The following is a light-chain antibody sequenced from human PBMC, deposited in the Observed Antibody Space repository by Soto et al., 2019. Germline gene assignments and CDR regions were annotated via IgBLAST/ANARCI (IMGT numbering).Light chain of an antibody. CDR1: QSVSRSS. CDR3: QQYESRPLT. V-gene: IGKV3-20*01. CDR2: GAS. Sequence: EIVLTQSPGTLSLSPGERATLSCRASQSVSRSSLAWYQQKPGQAPRLLISGASSRATGIPDRFGGSGSGTDFTLTISRLEPGDFAVYYCQQYESRPLTFGGGTKVEIK. J-gene: IGKJ4*01.